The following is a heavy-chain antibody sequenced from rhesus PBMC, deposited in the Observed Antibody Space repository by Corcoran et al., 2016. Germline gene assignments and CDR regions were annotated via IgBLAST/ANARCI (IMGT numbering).Heavy chain of an antibody. CDR2: FAPYHRNT. CDR3: TRASRGGYFDY. J-gene: IGHJ4*01. D-gene: IGHD3-9*01. V-gene: IGHV1-180*01. CDR1: GYDFTSYY. Sequence: QVQLVQSGGEIKRPGASVKLSCKPFGYDFTSYYIHWVRQAPGQGLEWVDLFAPYHRNTAHRQRFQGRVTITTDSSTSTCYMELNILRSDDTAVYYCTRASRGGYFDYWGQGVLVTVSS.